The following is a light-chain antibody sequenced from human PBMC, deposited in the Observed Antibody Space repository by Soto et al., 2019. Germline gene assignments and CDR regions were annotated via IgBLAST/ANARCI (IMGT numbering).Light chain of an antibody. CDR1: SSNIGAGYD. CDR3: SSYTSSSTVV. Sequence: QSVLTQPPSVSGAPGQRVTISCTGSSSNIGAGYDVHWYQQLPGTAPKLLIYGNSNRPSGVPDRFSGSKSGTSASLAITGLQAEDEADYYCSSYTSSSTVVFGGWTKVTVL. J-gene: IGLJ2*01. CDR2: GNS. V-gene: IGLV1-40*01.